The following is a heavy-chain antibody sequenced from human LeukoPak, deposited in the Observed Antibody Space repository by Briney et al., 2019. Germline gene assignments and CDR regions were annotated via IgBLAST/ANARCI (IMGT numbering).Heavy chain of an antibody. CDR1: GYTFAGYY. CDR3: AREIDILTGYGWFDP. Sequence: GASVKVSCKASGYTFAGYYMHWVRQAPGQGLEWLGWINPNSGGTNYAQKFQGRVTMTRDTSISTAYMELSRLRSDDTAVYYCAREIDILTGYGWFDPWSQGTLVTVSS. D-gene: IGHD3-9*01. J-gene: IGHJ5*02. CDR2: INPNSGGT. V-gene: IGHV1-2*02.